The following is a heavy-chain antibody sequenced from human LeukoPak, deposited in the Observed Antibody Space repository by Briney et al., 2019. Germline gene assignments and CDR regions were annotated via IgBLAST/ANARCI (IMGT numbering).Heavy chain of an antibody. Sequence: SETLSLTCTVSGGSLSSYYWSWIRQPPGKGLEWIGYIYYSGSTNYNPSLKSRVTISVDTSKNQFSLKLSSVTAADTAVYYCARGRVAMVTGVDYWGQGTLVTVSS. CDR2: IYYSGST. V-gene: IGHV4-59*01. J-gene: IGHJ4*02. D-gene: IGHD5-18*01. CDR3: ARGRVAMVTGVDY. CDR1: GGSLSSYY.